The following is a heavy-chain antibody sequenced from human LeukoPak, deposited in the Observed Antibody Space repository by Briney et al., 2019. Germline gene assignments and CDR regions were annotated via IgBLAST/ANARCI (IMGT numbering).Heavy chain of an antibody. J-gene: IGHJ4*02. CDR3: ARGPRYFVAVARSYYFDY. V-gene: IGHV4-34*01. D-gene: IGHD2-2*01. CDR1: GGSFSGYY. CDR2: INHSGST. Sequence: PSETLSPTCAVYGGSFSGYYWSWIRQPPGKGLEWIGEINHSGSTNYNPSLKSRVTISVDTSKNQFSLKLSSVTAADTAVYYCARGPRYFVAVARSYYFDYWGQGTLVTVSS.